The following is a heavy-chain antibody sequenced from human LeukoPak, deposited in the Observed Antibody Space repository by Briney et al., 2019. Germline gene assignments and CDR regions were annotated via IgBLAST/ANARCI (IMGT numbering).Heavy chain of an antibody. Sequence: GGSLRLSCAASGFTFSSYAMSWVRQAPGKGLEWVSGISGSGRGGRTYYADSVKGRFTISRDNSKNTLYLQMNSLRVEDTAVYYCARATSGYYYVWGQGTLVTVSS. CDR1: GFTFSSYA. CDR3: ARATSGYYYV. CDR2: ISGSGRGGRT. J-gene: IGHJ4*02. V-gene: IGHV3-23*01. D-gene: IGHD3-22*01.